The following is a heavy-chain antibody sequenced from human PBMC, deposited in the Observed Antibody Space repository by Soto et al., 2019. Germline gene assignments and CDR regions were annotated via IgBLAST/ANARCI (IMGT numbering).Heavy chain of an antibody. CDR3: ARSAAGYCSGGSCYPLDY. J-gene: IGHJ4*02. D-gene: IGHD2-15*01. Sequence: ASVKVSCKASGYTFTGYYMHWVRQAPGQGLEWMGWINPNSGGTNYAQKFQGWVTMTRDTSISTAYMELSRLRSDDTAVYYCARSAAGYCSGGSCYPLDYWGQGTLVTVSS. CDR1: GYTFTGYY. CDR2: INPNSGGT. V-gene: IGHV1-2*04.